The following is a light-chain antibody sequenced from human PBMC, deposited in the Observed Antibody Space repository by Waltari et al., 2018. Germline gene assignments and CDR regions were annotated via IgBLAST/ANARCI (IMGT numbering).Light chain of an antibody. V-gene: IGLV1-40*01. CDR1: SSNIGAGYD. Sequence: QSVLTQPPSVSGAPGQRVTISCTGSSSNIGAGYDVHWYQQLPGTAPKLLIQGKSNRPSGVPDRFSGSKSGTAASLAITGLQAEDEADYYCQSYDSSLSGYVFGTGTKVTVL. CDR3: QSYDSSLSGYV. J-gene: IGLJ1*01. CDR2: GKS.